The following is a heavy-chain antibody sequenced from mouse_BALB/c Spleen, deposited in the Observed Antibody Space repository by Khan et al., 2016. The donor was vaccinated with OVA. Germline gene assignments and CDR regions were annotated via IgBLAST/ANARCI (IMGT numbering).Heavy chain of an antibody. CDR3: ARIYGGDFDY. Sequence: EVQLVEPGPGLVKPSQSLSLTCTVTGYSITSDYAWNWIRQFPGNKLEWMGHISYSGNTKYNPSLKSRISITRDTSKNQFFLQLNSVTTEDTATYYCARIYGGDFDYWGQGTTLTVSS. CDR1: GYSITSDYA. CDR2: ISYSGNT. D-gene: IGHD1-1*01. J-gene: IGHJ2*01. V-gene: IGHV3-2*02.